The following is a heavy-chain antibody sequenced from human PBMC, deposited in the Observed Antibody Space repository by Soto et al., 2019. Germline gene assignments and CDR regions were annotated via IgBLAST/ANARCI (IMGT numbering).Heavy chain of an antibody. CDR1: GDSISSGGSY. Sequence: QVQLQESGLGLVKPSQTLSLICTVSGDSISSGGSYWSWIRQHPGEGLEWLGYIYPSGITYYNPSLKSRVTMSVDTSKNQLSLNLTSVTAADTAVYYCARYGGTTVTTIDYWGQGTLVTVSS. D-gene: IGHD4-17*01. CDR3: ARYGGTTVTTIDY. V-gene: IGHV4-31*03. CDR2: IYPSGIT. J-gene: IGHJ4*02.